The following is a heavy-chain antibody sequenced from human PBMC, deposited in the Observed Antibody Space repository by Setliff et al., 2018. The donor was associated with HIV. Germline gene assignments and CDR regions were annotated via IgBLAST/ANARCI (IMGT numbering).Heavy chain of an antibody. D-gene: IGHD3-22*01. V-gene: IGHV4-34*01. CDR2: INHSGST. J-gene: IGHJ4*02. CDR3: ARQGYYYDNSGYFPI. CDR1: GGSFSGYY. Sequence: SETLSLTCAVYGGSFSGYYWSWMRQPPGKGLEWIGEINHSGSTNSNPSLRSRVTISVDKSKNQLSLKLSSVTAADTAAYYCARQGYYYDNSGYFPIWGQGTLVTVSS.